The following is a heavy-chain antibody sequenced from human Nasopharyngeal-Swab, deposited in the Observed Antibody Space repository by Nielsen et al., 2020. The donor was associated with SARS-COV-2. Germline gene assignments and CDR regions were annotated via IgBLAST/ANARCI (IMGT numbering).Heavy chain of an antibody. CDR2: ISSSGSTI. D-gene: IGHD5-24*01. CDR1: GFTFSSYE. CDR3: ARVGRDGYNWHYGMDV. Sequence: GESLKISCAASGFTFSSYEMNWVRQAPGKGLEWVSYISSSGSTIYYAGSVKGRFTISRDNAKNSLYLQMNSLRAEDTAVYYCARVGRDGYNWHYGMDVWGQGTTVTVSS. V-gene: IGHV3-48*03. J-gene: IGHJ6*02.